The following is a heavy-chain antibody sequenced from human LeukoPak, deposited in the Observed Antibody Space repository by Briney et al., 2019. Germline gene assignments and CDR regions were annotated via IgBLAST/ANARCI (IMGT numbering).Heavy chain of an antibody. CDR1: GHTFTSYG. D-gene: IGHD3-22*01. V-gene: IGHV1-18*01. J-gene: IGHJ6*02. Sequence: ASVKVSCKASGHTFTSYGISWVRQAPGQGLEWMGWISAYNGNTNYAQKLQGRVTMTTDTSTSTAYMELRSLRSDDTAVYYCARVDNYYDSSGTTPDYYGMDVWGQGTTVTVSS. CDR3: ARVDNYYDSSGTTPDYYGMDV. CDR2: ISAYNGNT.